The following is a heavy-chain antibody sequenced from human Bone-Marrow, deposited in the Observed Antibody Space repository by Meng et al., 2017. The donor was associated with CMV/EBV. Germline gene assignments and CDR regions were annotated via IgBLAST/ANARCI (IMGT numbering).Heavy chain of an antibody. Sequence: SETLSLTCTVSGGSISSYYWSWIRQPPGKGLQWIGYIYDSGNTNYNPSLKSRVTISVDTSKNQFSLKLSSVTAADTAVYYCARGAGVVPAAKRGGGFDYWGQGTLITVSS. CDR1: GGSISSYY. D-gene: IGHD2-2*01. CDR3: ARGAGVVPAAKRGGGFDY. J-gene: IGHJ4*02. V-gene: IGHV4-59*12. CDR2: IYDSGNT.